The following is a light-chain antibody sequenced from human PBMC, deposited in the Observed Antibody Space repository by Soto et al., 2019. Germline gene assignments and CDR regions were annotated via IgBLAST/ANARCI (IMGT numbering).Light chain of an antibody. CDR1: SSNIGAYYD. Sequence: QLVLTQPPSVSGAPGQRVTISCTGSSSNIGAYYDVHWYQQLPGTAPKLLIYGNSNRPSGVPDRFSGSKSGTSASLAITGLQAEDEADYYCQSYDSSLSAVVFGGGTKLTVL. V-gene: IGLV1-40*01. J-gene: IGLJ3*02. CDR2: GNS. CDR3: QSYDSSLSAVV.